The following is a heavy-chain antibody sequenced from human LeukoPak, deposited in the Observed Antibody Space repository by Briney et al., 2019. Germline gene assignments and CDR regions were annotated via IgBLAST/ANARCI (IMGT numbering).Heavy chain of an antibody. CDR3: ARHGPMKHIVVVIAAPYYFDY. D-gene: IGHD2-21*01. J-gene: IGHJ4*02. Sequence: SETLSLTCTVSGGSISSSSYYWGWIRQPPGKGLEWIGNIYYSGSTYYNPSLKSRVTISVDTSKNQFSLKLSSVTAADTAVYYCARHGPMKHIVVVIAAPYYFDYWGQGTLVTVSS. CDR1: GGSISSSSYY. V-gene: IGHV4-39*01. CDR2: IYYSGST.